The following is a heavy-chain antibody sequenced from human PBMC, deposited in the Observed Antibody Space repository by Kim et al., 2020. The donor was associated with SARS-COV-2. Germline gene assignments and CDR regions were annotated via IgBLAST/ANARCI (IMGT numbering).Heavy chain of an antibody. V-gene: IGHV4-59*01. J-gene: IGHJ4*02. D-gene: IGHD5-18*01. CDR3: AMRGRGYSYGFGFDY. Sequence: PSLKSRVTISVDTSKNQFSLKLSSVTAADTAVYYCAMRGRGYSYGFGFDYWGQGTLVTVSS.